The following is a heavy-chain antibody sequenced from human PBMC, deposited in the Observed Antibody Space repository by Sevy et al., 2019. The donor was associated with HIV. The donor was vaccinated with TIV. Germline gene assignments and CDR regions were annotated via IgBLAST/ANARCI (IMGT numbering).Heavy chain of an antibody. Sequence: GGSLRLSCAASGFTFDTYTMNWVRQAPGKGLEWVSSISFSSSYLYYADSVKGRFTISRDNAKSSLYLQMNSLRADDTAVYYCAREVSSPGYYDIAGYGDEAFDIWGQGTTVTVSS. J-gene: IGHJ3*02. CDR3: AREVSSPGYYDIAGYGDEAFDI. CDR1: GFTFDTYT. D-gene: IGHD3-22*01. V-gene: IGHV3-21*01. CDR2: ISFSSSYL.